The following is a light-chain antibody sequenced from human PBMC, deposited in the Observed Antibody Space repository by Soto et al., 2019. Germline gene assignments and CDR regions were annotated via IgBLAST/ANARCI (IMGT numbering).Light chain of an antibody. CDR3: QQYNNWPRT. CDR2: GAS. V-gene: IGKV3-20*01. J-gene: IGKJ1*01. Sequence: EIVLTQSPGTLSLSPGERATLSCRASQSVSSSYLAWYQQKPGQAPRLLIYGASSRAAGIPDRFSGSGSGTEFTLTISGLQSEDFAVYYCQQYNNWPRTFGQGTKVDI. CDR1: QSVSSSY.